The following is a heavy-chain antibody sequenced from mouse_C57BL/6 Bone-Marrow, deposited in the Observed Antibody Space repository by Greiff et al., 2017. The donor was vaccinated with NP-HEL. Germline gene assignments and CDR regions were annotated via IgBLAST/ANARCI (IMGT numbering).Heavy chain of an antibody. Sequence: QVQLKESGPGLVQPSQSLSITCTVSGFSLTSYGVHWVRQSPGKGLEWLGVIWSGGSTDYNAAFISRLSISKDNSKSQVFFKMNSLQADDTAIYYCAREWYYGSSYSFDYWGQGTTLTVSS. D-gene: IGHD1-1*01. V-gene: IGHV2-2*01. CDR2: IWSGGST. CDR1: GFSLTSYG. J-gene: IGHJ2*01. CDR3: AREWYYGSSYSFDY.